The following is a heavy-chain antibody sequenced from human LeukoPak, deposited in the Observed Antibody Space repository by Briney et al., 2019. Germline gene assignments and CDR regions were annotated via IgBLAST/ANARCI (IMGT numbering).Heavy chain of an antibody. CDR3: AKPYLAGGAAGTFDS. V-gene: IGHV3-33*06. D-gene: IGHD6-13*01. CDR2: IYYDGSNK. CDR1: GFTFRSYG. Sequence: GRSLRLSCASSGFTFRSYGMHLVRQAPVKGLECVSDIYYDGSNKYYADSVKGRFTISRDNSKNMLYLQMSSMRAEDTAVYYCAKPYLAGGAAGTFDSWGQGTLVTVSS. J-gene: IGHJ4*02.